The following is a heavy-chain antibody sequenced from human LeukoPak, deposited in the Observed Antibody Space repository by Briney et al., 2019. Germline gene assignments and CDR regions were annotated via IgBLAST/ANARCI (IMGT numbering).Heavy chain of an antibody. V-gene: IGHV1-69*05. Sequence: EASVKVSCKASGGTLNSYAISWVRQAPGQGLEWMGGIIPIFGTANYAQKFQGRVTITTDEFTSTAYMELSSLRSEDTAVYYCARSKSGGDYIFFDYWGLGTLVTVSS. D-gene: IGHD4-17*01. J-gene: IGHJ4*02. CDR3: ARSKSGGDYIFFDY. CDR1: GGTLNSYA. CDR2: IIPIFGTA.